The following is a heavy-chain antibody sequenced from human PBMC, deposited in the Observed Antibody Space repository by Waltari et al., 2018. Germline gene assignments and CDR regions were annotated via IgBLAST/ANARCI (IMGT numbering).Heavy chain of an antibody. CDR2: ITSSSNYI. J-gene: IGHJ3*02. Sequence: EVHLVESGGGLVKPGGSLRLSCAASGFTFSSYRMNWVRQAPGKGLGWVSSITSSSNYIHYADSVKGRFTISRDNAKNALYLQMNSLRAEDTAVYYCARVWFGDLVGAFDIWGQGTMVTVSS. V-gene: IGHV3-21*01. CDR1: GFTFSSYR. CDR3: ARVWFGDLVGAFDI. D-gene: IGHD3-10*01.